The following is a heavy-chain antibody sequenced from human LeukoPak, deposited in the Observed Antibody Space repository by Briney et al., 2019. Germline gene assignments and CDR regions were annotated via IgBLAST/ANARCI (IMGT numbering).Heavy chain of an antibody. CDR3: AKSQYPAREDHYYFDY. V-gene: IGHV3-23*01. CDR1: GFTFSSYA. Sequence: GSLRLSCAASGFTFSSYAMSWVRQAPGKGPEWVSAISGSGGSTYYADSVKGRFTISRDNSKNTLYLQMNSLRAEDTAVYYCAKSQYPAREDHYYFDYWGQGTLVTVSS. D-gene: IGHD6-6*01. J-gene: IGHJ4*02. CDR2: ISGSGGST.